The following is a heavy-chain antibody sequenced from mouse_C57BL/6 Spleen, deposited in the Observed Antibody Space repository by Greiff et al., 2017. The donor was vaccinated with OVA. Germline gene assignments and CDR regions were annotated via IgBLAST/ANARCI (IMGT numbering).Heavy chain of an antibody. J-gene: IGHJ2*01. Sequence: QPGAELVKPGASVKLSCKASGYTFTSYWMQWVKQRPGQGLEWIGEIDPSDSYTNYNQKFKGKATLTVDTSSSTAYMQLSSLTSEDSAVYYCARKSNVFDYWGQGTTLTVSS. CDR3: ARKSNVFDY. V-gene: IGHV1-50*01. CDR1: GYTFTSYW. D-gene: IGHD2-5*01. CDR2: IDPSDSYT.